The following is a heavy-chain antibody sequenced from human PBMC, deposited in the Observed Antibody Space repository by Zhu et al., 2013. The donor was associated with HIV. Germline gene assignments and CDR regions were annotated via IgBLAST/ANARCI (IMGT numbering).Heavy chain of an antibody. CDR2: INPSGGST. CDR3: ARDQPILNYYDSSGYYSYFDY. D-gene: IGHD3-22*01. Sequence: QVQLVQSGAEVKKPGASVKVSCKASGYTFTSYYMHWVRQAPGQGLEWMGIINPSGGSTSYAQKFQGRVTMTRDTSTSTVYMELSSLRSEDTAVYYCARDQPILNYYDSSGYYSYFDYWGQGTLVTVSS. CDR1: GYTFTSYY. J-gene: IGHJ4*02. V-gene: IGHV1-46*03.